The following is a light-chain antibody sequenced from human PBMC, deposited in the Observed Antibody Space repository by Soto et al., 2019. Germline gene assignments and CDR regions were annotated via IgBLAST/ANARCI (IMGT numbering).Light chain of an antibody. CDR2: AAS. CDR3: QQRSNWPWT. Sequence: DIQMTPSPSTLSGSVGDRVTITCRASQGISSYLAWYQQKPGKAPKLLIYAASTLQSGVPSRFSGSGSGTEFTLTISRLEPEDFAVYYCQQRSNWPWTFGQGTKVDIK. V-gene: IGKV1-9*01. J-gene: IGKJ1*01. CDR1: QGISSY.